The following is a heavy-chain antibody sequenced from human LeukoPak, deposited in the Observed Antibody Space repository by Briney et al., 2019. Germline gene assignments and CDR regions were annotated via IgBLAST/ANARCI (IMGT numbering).Heavy chain of an antibody. Sequence: GGSLRLTCAAYGFTFSSYPMHWVRQAPGKGLEWVAVISYDGSEKHYADPVKGRFTISRDNSKNTLYLQMNSLRVEDTAVYYCAREGSSGYYPYWGQGILVTVSS. CDR3: AREGSSGYYPY. CDR1: GFTFSSYP. J-gene: IGHJ4*02. CDR2: ISYDGSEK. D-gene: IGHD3-22*01. V-gene: IGHV3-30-3*01.